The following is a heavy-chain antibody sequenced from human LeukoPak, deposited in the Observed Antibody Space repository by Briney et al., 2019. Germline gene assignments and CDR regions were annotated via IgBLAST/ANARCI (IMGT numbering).Heavy chain of an antibody. CDR3: AKVGYGDLAH. CDR2: ISSRGTTK. Sequence: GGSLRLSCEVSGFTFSSSRMNWVRQAPGKGLEWVSYISSRGTTKRYADSVKGRFTISRDNAKNALYLQMNSLRVEDTAVYYCAKVGYGDLAHWGQGTLVPVSS. CDR1: GFTFSSSR. D-gene: IGHD4-17*01. J-gene: IGHJ4*02. V-gene: IGHV3-48*01.